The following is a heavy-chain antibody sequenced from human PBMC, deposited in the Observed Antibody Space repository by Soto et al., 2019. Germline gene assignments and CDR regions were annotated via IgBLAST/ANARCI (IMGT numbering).Heavy chain of an antibody. Sequence: SETLSLTCIVSGDSVTSGSYYWTWLRQPPGKGLEWIGYISYTGRTKYNPSLQSRVTISVDTSKNDFSLNLSSVTAADTAVYYCARTLSGFTYGSRQFYFDYWGQGTLVTVSS. D-gene: IGHD3-10*01. J-gene: IGHJ4*02. CDR2: ISYTGRT. CDR1: GDSVTSGSYY. CDR3: ARTLSGFTYGSRQFYFDY. V-gene: IGHV4-61*03.